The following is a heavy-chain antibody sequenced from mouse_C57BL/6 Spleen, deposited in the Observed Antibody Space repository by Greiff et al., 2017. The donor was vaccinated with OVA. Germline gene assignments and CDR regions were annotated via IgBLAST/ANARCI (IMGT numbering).Heavy chain of an antibody. V-gene: IGHV5-17*01. D-gene: IGHD1-1*01. CDR3: ARGRGGSSSFYAMDY. Sequence: EVHLVESGGGLVKPGGSLKLSCAASGFTFSDYGMHWVRQAPEKGLEWVAYISSGSSTIYYADTVKGRFTISRDNAKNTLFLQMTSLRSEDTAMYYGARGRGGSSSFYAMDYWGQGTSVTVSS. CDR2: ISSGSSTI. J-gene: IGHJ4*01. CDR1: GFTFSDYG.